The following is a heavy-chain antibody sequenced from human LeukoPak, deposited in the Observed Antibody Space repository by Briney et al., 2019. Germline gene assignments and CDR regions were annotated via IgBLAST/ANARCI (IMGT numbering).Heavy chain of an antibody. D-gene: IGHD4-17*01. V-gene: IGHV4-4*07. CDR3: ARVLHGDYKYYFDY. Sequence: SETLYLTCTVSGGSISGYYWTWIRQPAGKGLEWIGRIFSSGSTNYNPSLKSRVTMSVDTSKNQFSLKVSSVTAADTALYYCARVLHGDYKYYFDYWGQGTLVTVSS. CDR2: IFSSGST. J-gene: IGHJ4*02. CDR1: GGSISGYY.